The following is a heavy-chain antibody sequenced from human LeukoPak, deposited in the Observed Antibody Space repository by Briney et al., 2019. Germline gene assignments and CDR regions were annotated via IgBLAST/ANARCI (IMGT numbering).Heavy chain of an antibody. V-gene: IGHV3-21*01. D-gene: IGHD3-10*01. J-gene: IGHJ6*03. Sequence: GGSLRPSCAASGFTFSSYSMNWVRQAPGKGLEWVSSISSSSSYIYYADSVKGRFTISRDNAKNSLYLQMNSLRAEDTAVYYCASRGRDYYGSGSYLGLGYYYMDVWGKGTTVTISS. CDR1: GFTFSSYS. CDR2: ISSSSSYI. CDR3: ASRGRDYYGSGSYLGLGYYYMDV.